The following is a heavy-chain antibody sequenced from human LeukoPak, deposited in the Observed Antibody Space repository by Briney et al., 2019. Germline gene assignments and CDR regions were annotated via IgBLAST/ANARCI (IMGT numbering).Heavy chain of an antibody. CDR1: LDXTTSNF. D-gene: IGHD1-14*01. Sequence: PSETLSLTCTVSLDXTTSNFCSWVRQPPGKGLKWIGEIHRSGSPNYNPSLQSRVTISIDRSRNQIALELSSVTAADTAVYYCAREILGGFNPGAYWGQGTLVTVSS. V-gene: IGHV4-4*02. CDR2: IHRSGSP. J-gene: IGHJ4*02. CDR3: AREILGGFNPGAY.